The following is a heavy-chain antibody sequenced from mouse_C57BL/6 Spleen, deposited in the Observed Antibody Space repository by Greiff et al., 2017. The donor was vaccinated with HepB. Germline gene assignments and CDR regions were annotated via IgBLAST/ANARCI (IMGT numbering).Heavy chain of an antibody. D-gene: IGHD1-1*01. CDR2: IYPGSGNT. Sequence: QLQQSGAELVRPGASVKLSCKASGYTFTDYYINWVKQRPGQGLEWIARIYPGSGNTYYNEKFKGKATLTAEKSSSTAYMQLSSLTSEDSAVYFCAREGLYYGSSFDVWGTGTTVTVSS. CDR3: AREGLYYGSSFDV. J-gene: IGHJ1*03. V-gene: IGHV1-76*01. CDR1: GYTFTDYY.